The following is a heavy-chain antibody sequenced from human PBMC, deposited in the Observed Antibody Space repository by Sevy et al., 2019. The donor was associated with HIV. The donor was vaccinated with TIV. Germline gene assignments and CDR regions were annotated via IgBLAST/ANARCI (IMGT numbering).Heavy chain of an antibody. D-gene: IGHD6-19*01. J-gene: IGHJ4*02. CDR2: IISFFDMT. V-gene: IGHV1-69*13. Sequence: ASVKVSCKASGGTISRDGISWVRQAPGQGLEWMGGIISFFDMTNYEQKFQGRVTISADESTSTVYMELSSLRFEDTAVYYCARGGGSGWYYFDSWGQGTLVTVSS. CDR1: GGTISRDG. CDR3: ARGGGSGWYYFDS.